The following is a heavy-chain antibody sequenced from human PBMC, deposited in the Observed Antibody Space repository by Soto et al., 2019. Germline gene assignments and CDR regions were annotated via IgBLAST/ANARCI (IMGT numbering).Heavy chain of an antibody. CDR2: ISYDGSNK. V-gene: IGHV3-30-3*01. CDR1: GFTFSSYA. Sequence: GGSLRLSCAASGFTFSSYAMHWVRQAPGKGLEWVAVISYDGSNKYYADSVKGRFTISRDNSKNTLYLQMNSLRAEDTAVYYCAREGIMYSSGWFDAFDIWGQGTMVTVSS. CDR3: AREGIMYSSGWFDAFDI. D-gene: IGHD6-19*01. J-gene: IGHJ3*02.